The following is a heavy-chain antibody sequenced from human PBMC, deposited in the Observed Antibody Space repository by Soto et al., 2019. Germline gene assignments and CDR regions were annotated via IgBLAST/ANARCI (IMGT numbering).Heavy chain of an antibody. CDR3: ARDGEAAAGNLDY. CDR1: GFTFSSYS. V-gene: IGHV3-7*01. J-gene: IGHJ4*02. CDR2: IKQDGSEK. Sequence: SLRLSCAASGFTFSSYSMNWVRQAPGKGLEWVANIKQDGSEKYYVDSVKGRFTISRDNAKNSLYLQMNSLRAEDTAVYYCARDGEAAAGNLDYWGQGTLVTVSS. D-gene: IGHD6-13*01.